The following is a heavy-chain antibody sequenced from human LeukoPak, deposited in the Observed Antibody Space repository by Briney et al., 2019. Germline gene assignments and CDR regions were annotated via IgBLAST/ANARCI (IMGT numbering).Heavy chain of an antibody. Sequence: ASVKVSCKASGGTFSSYAISWVRQAPGQGLEWMGRIIPIFGTANYAQKFQGRVTITTDESTSTAYMELSSLRSEDTAVYYCARLASYGYEVYYYYYMDVWGKGTTVTVSS. CDR2: IIPIFGTA. J-gene: IGHJ6*03. CDR1: GGTFSSYA. V-gene: IGHV1-69*05. D-gene: IGHD5-18*01. CDR3: ARLASYGYEVYYYYYMDV.